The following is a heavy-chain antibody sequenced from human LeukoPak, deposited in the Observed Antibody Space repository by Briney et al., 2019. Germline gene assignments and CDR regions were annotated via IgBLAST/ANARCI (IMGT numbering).Heavy chain of an antibody. V-gene: IGHV3-23*01. CDR3: AKVDRRELGPYYFDY. D-gene: IGHD3-16*02. CDR1: GFTVSSNY. Sequence: PGGSLRLSCAASGFTVSSNYMSWVRQAPGKGLEWVSGISGSGGSTYYAVSVRGRFTISRDNSKNTLYLQINSLRAEDTAVYYCAKVDRRELGPYYFDYWGQGTLVTVSS. CDR2: ISGSGGST. J-gene: IGHJ4*02.